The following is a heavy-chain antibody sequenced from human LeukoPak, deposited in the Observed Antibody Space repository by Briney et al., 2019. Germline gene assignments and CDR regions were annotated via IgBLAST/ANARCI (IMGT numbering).Heavy chain of an antibody. CDR3: ARGPPIQLWPRYYYYYYGMDV. J-gene: IGHJ6*02. V-gene: IGHV1-8*01. Sequence: SVKVSCKASGYTLTSYDINWVRQATGQGLEWMGWMNPNSGNTGYAQKFQGRVTMTRNTSISTAYMELSSLRSEDTAVYYCARGPPIQLWPRYYYYYYGMDVWGQGTTVTVSS. CDR2: MNPNSGNT. D-gene: IGHD5-18*01. CDR1: GYTLTSYD.